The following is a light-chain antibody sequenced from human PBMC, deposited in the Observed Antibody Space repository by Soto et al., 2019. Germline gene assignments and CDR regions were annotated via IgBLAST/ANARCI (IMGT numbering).Light chain of an antibody. CDR2: STS. CDR3: QQTYNLPPT. CDR1: QTISNY. Sequence: DIQLTQSPSSLSASVGDRVSITCRTSQTISNYLNWYYHRPGQAPKLLIYSTSNLQGGVPSRFSGGGAGTEFTLTISSLQPEDFGSYSCQQTYNLPPTFGGGTRVQIK. V-gene: IGKV1-39*01. J-gene: IGKJ4*01.